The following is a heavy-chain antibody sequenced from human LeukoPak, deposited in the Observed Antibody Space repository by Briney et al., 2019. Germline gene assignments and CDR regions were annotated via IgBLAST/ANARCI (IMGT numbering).Heavy chain of an antibody. J-gene: IGHJ3*02. D-gene: IGHD5-18*01. CDR1: GFTVSSYA. V-gene: IGHV3-30*04. CDR2: ISYDGSNE. CDR3: ARDLGYIYDTDAFDI. Sequence: GGSLRLSCAASGFTVSSYAMHWVRQAPGKGLEWGAVISYDGSNEYYADSVKGRFTISRDNSKNTLYLQMNSLRAEDTAVYYCARDLGYIYDTDAFDIWGQGTMVTVSS.